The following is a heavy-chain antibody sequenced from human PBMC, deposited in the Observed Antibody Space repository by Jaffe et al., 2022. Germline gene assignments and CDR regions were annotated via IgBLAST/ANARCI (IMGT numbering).Heavy chain of an antibody. Sequence: QVQLQESGPGLVKPSQTLSLTCTVSGGSISSGSYYWSWIRQPAGKGLEWIGRIYTSGSTNYNPSLKSRVTISVDTSKNQFSLKLSSVTAADTAVYYCARDRGLYCSGGSCYSSRDYWGQGTLVTVSS. V-gene: IGHV4-61*02. CDR1: GGSISSGSYY. CDR2: IYTSGST. CDR3: ARDRGLYCSGGSCYSSRDY. D-gene: IGHD2-15*01. J-gene: IGHJ4*02.